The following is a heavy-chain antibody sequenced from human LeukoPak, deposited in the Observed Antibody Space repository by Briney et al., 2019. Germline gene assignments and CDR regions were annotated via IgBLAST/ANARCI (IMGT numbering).Heavy chain of an antibody. V-gene: IGHV4-61*02. Sequence: SETLSLTCTVSGGSISSGSYFWSWIRQPAGKGLEWIGRIYTSGSTNYNPSLKSRVTMSVDTSKNQFSLKLSSVTAADTAVYYCAREALVVVPAAIHFDYWGQGTLVTVSS. CDR2: IYTSGST. J-gene: IGHJ4*02. D-gene: IGHD2-2*01. CDR3: AREALVVVPAAIHFDY. CDR1: GGSISSGSYF.